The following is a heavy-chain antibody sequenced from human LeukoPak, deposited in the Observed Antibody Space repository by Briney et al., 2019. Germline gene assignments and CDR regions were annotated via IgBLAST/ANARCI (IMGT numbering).Heavy chain of an antibody. CDR2: IYYSGST. CDR3: ARDTIFRDRYYYYYMDV. CDR1: GGSISSSSYY. V-gene: IGHV4-39*07. J-gene: IGHJ6*03. Sequence: SETLSLTCTVSGGSISSSSYYWGWIRQPPGKGLEWIGSIYYSGSTYYNPSLKSRVTISVDKSKNQFSLKLSSVTAADTAVYYCARDTIFRDRYYYYYMDVWGKGTTVTVSS. D-gene: IGHD2/OR15-2a*01.